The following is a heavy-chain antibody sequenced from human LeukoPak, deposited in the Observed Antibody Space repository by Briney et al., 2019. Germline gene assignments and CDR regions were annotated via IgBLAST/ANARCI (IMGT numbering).Heavy chain of an antibody. D-gene: IGHD1-26*01. CDR1: GGSISGHY. V-gene: IGHV4-59*11. CDR2: VSHSGNT. Sequence: SETLSLTCTVSGGSISGHYWSWIRQPPGKGLEWIGFVSHSGNTNYNPSLNGRVTISLDTSKSQFSLSLNSVTAADTAVYFCARGGASSRYFGYWGQGTLVTVSS. J-gene: IGHJ4*02. CDR3: ARGGASSRYFGY.